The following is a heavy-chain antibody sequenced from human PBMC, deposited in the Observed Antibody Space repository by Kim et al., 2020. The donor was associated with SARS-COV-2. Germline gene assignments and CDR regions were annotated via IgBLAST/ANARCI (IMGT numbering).Heavy chain of an antibody. Sequence: GSTYSADSVKGRFPISRDNSKNTLYLQMNSLRAEDTAVYYCARLSIAAFDYWGQGTLVTVSS. CDR2: GST. V-gene: IGHV3-66*04. CDR3: ARLSIAAFDY. D-gene: IGHD6-6*01. J-gene: IGHJ4*02.